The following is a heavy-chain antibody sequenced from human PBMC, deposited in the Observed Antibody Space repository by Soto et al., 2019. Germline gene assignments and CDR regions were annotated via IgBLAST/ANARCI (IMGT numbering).Heavy chain of an antibody. D-gene: IGHD4-17*01. CDR2: ISAYNGNT. V-gene: IGHV1-18*01. CDR3: ARVEGMTTVTTFDP. J-gene: IGHJ5*02. Sequence: ASVKVSCKASGYTFTSYGISWVRQAPGQGLEWMGWISAYNGNTNYAQKLQGRVTMTTDTSTSTAYMELRSLRSDDTAVYYCARVEGMTTVTTFDPWGQGTLVTVSS. CDR1: GYTFTSYG.